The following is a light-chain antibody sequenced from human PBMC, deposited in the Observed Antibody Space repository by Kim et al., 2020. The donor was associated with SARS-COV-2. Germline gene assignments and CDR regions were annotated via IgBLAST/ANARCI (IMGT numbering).Light chain of an antibody. J-gene: IGKJ5*01. Sequence: ATSNVKASQNVCYNLSNKNYLAGYQQKPGQPPKLLIFWASTRESGVPDRFSCSGSGTAFTLTISNLQAEDVAGYYCHQHFSSPQTFGQGTRLEIK. V-gene: IGKV4-1*01. CDR2: WAS. CDR1: QNVCYNLSNKNY. CDR3: HQHFSSPQT.